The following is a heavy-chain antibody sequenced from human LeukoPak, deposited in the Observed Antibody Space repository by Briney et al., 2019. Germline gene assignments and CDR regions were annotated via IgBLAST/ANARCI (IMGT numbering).Heavy chain of an antibody. D-gene: IGHD4-17*01. CDR3: GRDPNGDYIGAFEF. Sequence: GGSLRLSCVGSDFTFANYAMTWVRLTPGKGLEWVSSIKGSGSYAMYADSVSGRFTTSRDNSRNTIFLQMTSLRAEDTAIYYCGRDPNGDYIGAFEFWGLGTLVSVFS. CDR1: DFTFANYA. V-gene: IGHV3-23*01. CDR2: IKGSGSYA. J-gene: IGHJ3*01.